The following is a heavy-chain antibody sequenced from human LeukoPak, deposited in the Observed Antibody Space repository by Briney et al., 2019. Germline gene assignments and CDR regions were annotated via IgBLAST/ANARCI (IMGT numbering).Heavy chain of an antibody. V-gene: IGHV1-69*01. CDR2: IIPIFGTA. Sequence: WMGVIIPIFGTANYAQKFQGRVTITADESTSTAYMELSSLRSEDTAVYYCARVGELSDDYWGQGTLVTVSS. CDR3: ARVGELSDDY. J-gene: IGHJ4*02. D-gene: IGHD3-16*02.